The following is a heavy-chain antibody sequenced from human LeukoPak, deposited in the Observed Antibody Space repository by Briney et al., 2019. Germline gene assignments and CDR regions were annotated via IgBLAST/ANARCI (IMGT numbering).Heavy chain of an antibody. D-gene: IGHD2-8*01. CDR2: ISNSGDNK. Sequence: GGSLRLSCAASGFTFSRYSMNWVRQAPGKGLEWVSSISNSGDNKYYADAVKGRFTISRDNSKNTVYLQMYSLRVEDTARYYCARDVTEPVFYDTWGQGTLASVSS. V-gene: IGHV3-23*01. J-gene: IGHJ4*02. CDR1: GFTFSRYS. CDR3: ARDVTEPVFYDT.